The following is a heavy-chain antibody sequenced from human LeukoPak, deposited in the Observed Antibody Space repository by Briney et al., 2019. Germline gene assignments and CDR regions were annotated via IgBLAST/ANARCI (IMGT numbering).Heavy chain of an antibody. CDR3: AKVSDFWSGYFDY. CDR1: GFTFSDYY. V-gene: IGHV3-11*01. J-gene: IGHJ4*02. CDR2: ISSSGSTI. D-gene: IGHD3-3*01. Sequence: GGSLRLSCAASGFTFSDYYMSWIRQAPGKGLEWVSYISSSGSTIYYADSVKGRFTISRDNAKNSLYLQMNSLRAEDTAVYYCAKVSDFWSGYFDYWGQGTLVTVSS.